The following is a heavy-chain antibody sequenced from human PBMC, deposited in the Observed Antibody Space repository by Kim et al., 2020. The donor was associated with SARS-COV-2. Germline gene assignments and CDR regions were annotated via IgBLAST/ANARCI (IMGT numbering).Heavy chain of an antibody. V-gene: IGHV4-59*13. J-gene: IGHJ5*02. CDR1: GGSISSYY. CDR2: IYYSGST. Sequence: SETLSLTCTVSGGSISSYYWSWIRQPPGKGLEWIGYIYYSGSTNYNPSLKSRVTISVDTSKNQFSLKLSSVTAADTAVYYCARDLRGGGSYYNWFDPWCQGTLVTVSS. D-gene: IGHD1-26*01. CDR3: ARDLRGGGSYYNWFDP.